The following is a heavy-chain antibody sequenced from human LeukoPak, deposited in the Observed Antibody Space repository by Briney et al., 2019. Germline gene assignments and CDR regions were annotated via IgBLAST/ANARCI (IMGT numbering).Heavy chain of an antibody. D-gene: IGHD3-22*01. CDR1: GFTFDDYA. V-gene: IGHV3-9*01. J-gene: IGHJ3*02. CDR2: ISWNSGSI. Sequence: GGSLRLSCAASGFTFDDYAMHWVRQAPGKGLEWVSGISWNSGSIGYADSVKGRFTISRDNAKNSLYLQMNSLRAEDTALYYCAKSRTGYYDSSENAFDIWGQGTMVTVSS. CDR3: AKSRTGYYDSSENAFDI.